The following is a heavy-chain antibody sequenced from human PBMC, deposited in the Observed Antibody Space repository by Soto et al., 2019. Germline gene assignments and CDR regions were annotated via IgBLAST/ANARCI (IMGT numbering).Heavy chain of an antibody. CDR1: GFSLNKARMG. CDR3: ARALREGLPIYYFDS. J-gene: IGHJ4*02. Sequence: GSGSTLVNPTETLTLACPVSGFSLNKARMGVSWIRQPPGKALEWLAHIFWNDERSYNTSLKSRLTISRDTSKSQVVLTMTNVDPVDTGTYFCARALREGLPIYYFDSWGQGTLVTVS. CDR2: IFWNDER. D-gene: IGHD1-26*01. V-gene: IGHV2-26*01.